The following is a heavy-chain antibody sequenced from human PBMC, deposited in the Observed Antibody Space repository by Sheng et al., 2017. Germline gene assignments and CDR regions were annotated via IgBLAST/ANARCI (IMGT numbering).Heavy chain of an antibody. CDR1: GFTFSSYG. J-gene: IGHJ1*01. CDR3: AREPEYDSAEYFQH. D-gene: IGHD2-15*01. Sequence: QVQLVESGGGVVQPGRSLRLSCAASGFTFSSYGMHWVRQAPGKGLEWVAVIWYDGSNKYYADSVKGRFTISRDNSKNTLYLQMNSLRAEDTAVYYCAREPEYDSAEYFQHWGQGTLVTVSS. CDR2: IWYDGSNK. V-gene: IGHV3-33*01.